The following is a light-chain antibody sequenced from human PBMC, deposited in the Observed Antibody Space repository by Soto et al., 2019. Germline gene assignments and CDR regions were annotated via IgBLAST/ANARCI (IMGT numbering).Light chain of an antibody. Sequence: VFTQSPGTLSLSPLESATLSCRASQTVSITYLTWYQHKPGQAPRLLISGASKRATGIPDRFSGSGSGRDFTLTISGLEPEDFAVYYCQQYGSSPLISFGQGTRLEIK. CDR3: QQYGSSPLIS. CDR2: GAS. V-gene: IGKV3-20*01. CDR1: QTVSITY. J-gene: IGKJ5*01.